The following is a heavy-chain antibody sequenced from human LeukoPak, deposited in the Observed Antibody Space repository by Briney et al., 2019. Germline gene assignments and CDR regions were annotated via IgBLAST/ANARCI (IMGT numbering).Heavy chain of an antibody. J-gene: IGHJ5*02. CDR2: MNPNSGNT. Sequence: ASVKVSCKAPGYTFSSYDINWVRQATGQGLEWMGSMNPNSGNTGYAQKFQGRVTITRNTSISTAYMELGSLRSEDTAVYYCARGPIAAAGRWFDPWGQRTLVTVSS. CDR3: ARGPIAAAGRWFDP. D-gene: IGHD6-13*01. CDR1: GYTFSSYD. V-gene: IGHV1-8*03.